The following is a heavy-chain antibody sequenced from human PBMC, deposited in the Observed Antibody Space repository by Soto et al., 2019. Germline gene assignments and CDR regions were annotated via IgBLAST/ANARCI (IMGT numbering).Heavy chain of an antibody. V-gene: IGHV3-53*01. CDR1: GFIVSNKY. J-gene: IGHJ4*02. CDR3: ARERDTTGYILRY. D-gene: IGHD3-9*01. Sequence: EVQLVESGGGLIQPGGSLRLSCAASGFIVSNKYMTWVRQAPGKGLEWVATIYARGDTYYAGSVKGRFTISRDNSANTLFLQMNSLRADDKAMYYCARERDTTGYILRYWGQGTLVTVSS. CDR2: IYARGDT.